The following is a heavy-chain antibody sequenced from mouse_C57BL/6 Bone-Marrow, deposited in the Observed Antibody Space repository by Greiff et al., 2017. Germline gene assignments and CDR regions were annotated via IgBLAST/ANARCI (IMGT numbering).Heavy chain of an antibody. CDR3: GGAPYYDYDVTWFAY. D-gene: IGHD2-4*01. J-gene: IGHJ3*01. CDR2: IYPRSGNT. CDR1: GYTFTSYG. Sequence: QVQLQQSGAELARPGASVKLSCKASGYTFTSYGISWVKQRPGQGLEWIGEIYPRSGNTYYNEKFKGKATLTADKSSSTAYMELRSLTSEDSAVYFCGGAPYYDYDVTWFAYWGQGTLVTVSA. V-gene: IGHV1-81*01.